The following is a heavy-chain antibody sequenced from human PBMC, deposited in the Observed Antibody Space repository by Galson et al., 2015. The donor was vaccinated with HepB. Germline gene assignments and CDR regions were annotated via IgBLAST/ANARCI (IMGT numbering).Heavy chain of an antibody. CDR2: IIPIFGTA. CDR1: GGTFSSHA. CDR3: ARGATVTSGYGMDV. V-gene: IGHV1-69*06. Sequence: SVKVSCKASGGTFSSHAISWVRQAPGQGLEWMGGIIPIFGTANYAQKFQGRVTITADKSTSTAYMELSSLRSEDTAVYYCARGATVTSGYGMDVWGQGTTVTVSS. J-gene: IGHJ6*02. D-gene: IGHD4-17*01.